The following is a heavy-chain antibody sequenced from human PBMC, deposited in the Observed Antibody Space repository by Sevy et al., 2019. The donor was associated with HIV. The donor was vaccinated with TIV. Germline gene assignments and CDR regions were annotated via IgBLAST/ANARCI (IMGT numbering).Heavy chain of an antibody. Sequence: SETLSLTCTVSGGSISSYYWSWIRQPPGKGLEGIGYIYYSGSTNYNPSLKSRVTISVDTSKNQFSLKLSSVTAADTAVYYCARETYYYDSIGYYYYYYMDVWGKGTTVTVSS. CDR1: GGSISSYY. V-gene: IGHV4-59*01. CDR2: IYYSGST. D-gene: IGHD3-22*01. J-gene: IGHJ6*03. CDR3: ARETYYYDSIGYYYYYYMDV.